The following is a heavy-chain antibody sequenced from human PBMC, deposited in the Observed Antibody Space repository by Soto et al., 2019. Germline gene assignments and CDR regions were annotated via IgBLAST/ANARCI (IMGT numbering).Heavy chain of an antibody. CDR1: GGLFSSYP. D-gene: IGHD3-22*01. J-gene: IGHJ4*02. Sequence: QEQLVQSGAEVKKPGSSVKVSCQASGGLFSSYPISWVRQVPGPGLEWMGGIIPVFQTAYYTQRVHGRVTITADESTNTAYMELSSLRSEDTASYYCARGGSGYTWFNEFWGQGTLVTVSS. V-gene: IGHV1-69*01. CDR2: IIPVFQTA. CDR3: ARGGSGYTWFNEF.